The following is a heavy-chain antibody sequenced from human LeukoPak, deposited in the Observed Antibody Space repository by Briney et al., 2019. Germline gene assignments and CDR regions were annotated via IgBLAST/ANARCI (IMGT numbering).Heavy chain of an antibody. V-gene: IGHV3-21*01. Sequence: PGGSLRLSCAASGFTFSSYTITWVRQAPGKGLEWVSSISNDAFYIHYADSVQGRFTISRDNAKNSLYLQMNSLRAEDTAVYYCARSRGGPGPYYGMDVWGQGTTVTVSS. CDR2: ISNDAFYI. J-gene: IGHJ6*02. CDR1: GFTFSSYT. D-gene: IGHD5-12*01. CDR3: ARSRGGPGPYYGMDV.